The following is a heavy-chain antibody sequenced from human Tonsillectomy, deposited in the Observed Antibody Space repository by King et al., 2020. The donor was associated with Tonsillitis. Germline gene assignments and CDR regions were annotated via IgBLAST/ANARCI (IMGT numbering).Heavy chain of an antibody. Sequence: VQLVESGGGLVQPGGSLRLSCAASGFTFSSYAMSWVRQAPGKGLEWVSAISGSGGSTYYADSVKGRFTISRDNSKNTLYLQMNSLRAEGTAVNYCALAQGDDILTGTPGWGQGTMVTVSS. CDR1: GFTFSSYA. V-gene: IGHV3-23*04. CDR3: ALAQGDDILTGTPG. CDR2: ISGSGGST. J-gene: IGHJ3*01. D-gene: IGHD3-9*01.